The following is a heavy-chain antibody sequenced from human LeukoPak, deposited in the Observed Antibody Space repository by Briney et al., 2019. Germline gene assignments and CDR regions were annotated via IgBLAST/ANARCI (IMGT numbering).Heavy chain of an antibody. D-gene: IGHD3-10*01. CDR3: ARGERFAYFQH. CDR2: IIPIFGTA. V-gene: IGHV1-69*06. J-gene: IGHJ1*01. CDR1: GGTFSSYA. Sequence: SVKVSCKASGGTFSSYAISWVRQDPGQGLEWMGGIIPIFGTANYAQKFQGRVTITADKSTSTAYMELSSLRSEDTAVYYCARGERFAYFQHWGQGTLVTVSS.